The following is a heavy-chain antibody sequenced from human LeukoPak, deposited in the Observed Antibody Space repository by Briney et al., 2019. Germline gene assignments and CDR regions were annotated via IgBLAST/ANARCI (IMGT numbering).Heavy chain of an antibody. Sequence: GGSLRLSCAASGFTFSSYSMNWVRQAPGKGLEWVSSISSSSSYIYYADSVKGRFTISRDNAKNSLYLQMNSLRAEDTAVYYCARDGSWAGYYFDYWGQGTLVTVSS. CDR3: ARDGSWAGYYFDY. CDR1: GFTFSSYS. CDR2: ISSSSSYI. V-gene: IGHV3-21*01. D-gene: IGHD3-10*01. J-gene: IGHJ4*02.